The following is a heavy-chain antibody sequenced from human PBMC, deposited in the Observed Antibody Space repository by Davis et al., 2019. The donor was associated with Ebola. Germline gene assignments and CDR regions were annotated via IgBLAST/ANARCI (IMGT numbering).Heavy chain of an antibody. Sequence: ASVKVSCKASGYAFRNYGIHWVRQAPGQGLEWMGWISPNRGKTNYEQKFQGRVTMTTDTSTTTAYIDLRSLTSDDTAVYYCARAIAAAGFPGIDYWGQGTLVTVSS. V-gene: IGHV1-18*01. CDR2: ISPNRGKT. J-gene: IGHJ4*02. CDR3: ARAIAAAGFPGIDY. CDR1: GYAFRNYG. D-gene: IGHD6-13*01.